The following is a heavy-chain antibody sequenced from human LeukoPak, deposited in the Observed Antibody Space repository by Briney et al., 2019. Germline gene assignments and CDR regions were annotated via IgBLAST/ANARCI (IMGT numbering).Heavy chain of an antibody. CDR3: AREHYYDSSGYSFVYYGMDV. Sequence: GASVKVSCKASGYTFTSDGISWVRQAPGQGREWMGWVSSYNGNTNYGQKLQDSVTMTTDTSTSTAYMELRSMRSEDTAVYSCAREHYYDSSGYSFVYYGMDVWGQGTTVTVSS. D-gene: IGHD3-22*01. CDR2: VSSYNGNT. V-gene: IGHV1-18*01. J-gene: IGHJ6*02. CDR1: GYTFTSDG.